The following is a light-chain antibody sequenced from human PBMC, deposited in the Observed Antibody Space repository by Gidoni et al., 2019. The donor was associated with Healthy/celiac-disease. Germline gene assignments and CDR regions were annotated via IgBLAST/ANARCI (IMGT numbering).Light chain of an antibody. V-gene: IGLV1-47*01. Sequence: QSVLTQPPSASGTPGQRVTISCSGSSSNIGSNYVYWYQQLPGTAPKLLIYRNNQRPSGVPDRCSGSQAGTSASLAISGLRYEDEADYYCAAWDDSLSSWVFGGWTKLTVL. CDR2: RNN. CDR1: SSNIGSNY. CDR3: AAWDDSLSSWV. J-gene: IGLJ3*02.